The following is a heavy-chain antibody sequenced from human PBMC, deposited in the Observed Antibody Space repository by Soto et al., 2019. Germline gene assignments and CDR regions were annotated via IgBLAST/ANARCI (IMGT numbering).Heavy chain of an antibody. CDR1: GYTFTSYA. D-gene: IGHD5-12*01. Sequence: ASVKVSCKASGYTFTSYAMHWVRQAPGQRLEWMGWINAGNGNTKYSQKFQGRVTITRDTSASTAYMELSSLRSEDTAVYYCARARGYSGYDWYYFDYWGQGTLVTVSS. CDR2: INAGNGNT. V-gene: IGHV1-3*01. CDR3: ARARGYSGYDWYYFDY. J-gene: IGHJ4*02.